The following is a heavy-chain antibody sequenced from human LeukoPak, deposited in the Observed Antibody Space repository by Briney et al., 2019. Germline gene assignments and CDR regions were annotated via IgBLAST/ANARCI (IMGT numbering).Heavy chain of an antibody. V-gene: IGHV1-2*02. CDR2: INPSSGGT. CDR3: ARGVVAATFYYYMDV. D-gene: IGHD2-15*01. J-gene: IGHJ6*03. CDR1: GYTFTGYF. Sequence: ASVKVSCKPSGYTFTGYFIQWVRQAPGQGLEWMGWINPSSGGTNYPQKFQGRVTMSRDTSVSTAYTELSGLTSDDTAVYYCARGVVAATFYYYMDVWGKGTTVTVAS.